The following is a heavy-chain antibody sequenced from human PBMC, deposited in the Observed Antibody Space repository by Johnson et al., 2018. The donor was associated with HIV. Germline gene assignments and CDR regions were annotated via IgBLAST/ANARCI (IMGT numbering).Heavy chain of an antibody. J-gene: IGHJ3*02. CDR2: IWSAGSNK. CDR1: GLSFSSYG. CDR3: AREWLYDALDI. D-gene: IGHD3-22*01. V-gene: IGHV3-33*01. Sequence: QVQLVESGGGVVQPGRSVRLSCAASGLSFSSYGMEWVRQAPGKGLEWVAVIWSAGSNKHYADSVKGRFTVSRDNSKDTLYLQMNSLRAEDTAVYYCAREWLYDALDIWGQGTMVTVSS.